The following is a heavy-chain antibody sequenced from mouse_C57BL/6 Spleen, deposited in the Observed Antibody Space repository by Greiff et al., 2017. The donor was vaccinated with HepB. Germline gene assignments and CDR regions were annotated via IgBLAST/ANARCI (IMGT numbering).Heavy chain of an antibody. J-gene: IGHJ3*01. D-gene: IGHD2-2*01. Sequence: EVMLVESGGGLVKPGGSLKLSCAASGFTFSSYAMSWVRQTPEKRLEWVATISDGGSYTYYPDNVKGRFTISRDNAKNNLYLQMSHLKSEDTAMYYCARVGLYYGYDDGFAYWGQGTLVTVSA. V-gene: IGHV5-4*03. CDR3: ARVGLYYGYDDGFAY. CDR1: GFTFSSYA. CDR2: ISDGGSYT.